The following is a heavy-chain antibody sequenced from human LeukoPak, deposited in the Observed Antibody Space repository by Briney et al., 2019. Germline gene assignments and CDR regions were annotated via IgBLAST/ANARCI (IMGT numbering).Heavy chain of an antibody. CDR2: ISSSSSTI. Sequence: PGGSLRLSCAASGFTFSSYSMNWVRQAPGKGLEWVSYISSSSSTIYYADSVKGRFTISRDNSKNTLYLQMNSLRAEDTAVYYCAKDYNWYYYDSSGYFASLFDYWGQGTLVTVSS. D-gene: IGHD3-22*01. CDR1: GFTFSSYS. J-gene: IGHJ4*02. CDR3: AKDYNWYYYDSSGYFASLFDY. V-gene: IGHV3-48*01.